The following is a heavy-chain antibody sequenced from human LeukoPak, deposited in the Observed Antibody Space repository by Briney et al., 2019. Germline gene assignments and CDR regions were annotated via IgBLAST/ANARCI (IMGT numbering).Heavy chain of an antibody. CDR3: AKKVYSDSSNYFGVDL. Sequence: GSLRLSCAASGFTVSSNYKSWVRQAPGKGLEWVSVIYSGGSTYYADSVKGRFTISRDNSKNTLYLQMNSLGTEDTAVYYCAKKVYSDSSNYFGVDLWGQGTRVPVSS. J-gene: IGHJ5*02. V-gene: IGHV3-53*01. CDR2: IYSGGST. D-gene: IGHD3-22*01. CDR1: GFTVSSNY.